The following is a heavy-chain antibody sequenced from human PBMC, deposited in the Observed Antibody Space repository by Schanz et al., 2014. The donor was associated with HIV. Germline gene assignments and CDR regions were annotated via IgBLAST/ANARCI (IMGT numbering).Heavy chain of an antibody. D-gene: IGHD5-18*01. Sequence: DVQLVESGGSLVQPGGSLRLSCAASGFTFKSYAMSWVRQAPGKGLEWVARSRVKSDSYATEYAASVTGRFTISRDDSKNSVYLQMNSLNIEDTAVYYCRGYRFYYGVDFWGQGTTVTVS. CDR2: SRVKSDSYAT. CDR3: RGYRFYYGVDF. J-gene: IGHJ6*02. CDR1: GFTFKSYA. V-gene: IGHV3-72*01.